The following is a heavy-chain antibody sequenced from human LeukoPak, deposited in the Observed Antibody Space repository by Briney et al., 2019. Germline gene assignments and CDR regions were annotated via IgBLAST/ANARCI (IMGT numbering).Heavy chain of an antibody. J-gene: IGHJ5*02. CDR3: ARHAYGSGSYYNFYWFDT. Sequence: SETLSLTCGVSGGFFSGYYWTWIRQSPEKGLEWIGEINLSGSTNYNPSLKSRVTISVDTSKNQFSLKLSSVTAADTAVYYCARHAYGSGSYYNFYWFDTWGQGTLVTVSS. V-gene: IGHV4-34*01. CDR1: GGFFSGYY. CDR2: INLSGST. D-gene: IGHD3-10*01.